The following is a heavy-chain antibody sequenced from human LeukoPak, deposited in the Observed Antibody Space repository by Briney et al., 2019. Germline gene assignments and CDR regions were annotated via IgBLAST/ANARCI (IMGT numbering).Heavy chain of an antibody. D-gene: IGHD2-8*01. CDR2: TYYRSKWYN. Sequence: SQTLSLTCAISGDSVSRNSAACNWIRQSPSRGLEWLGRTYYRSKWYNDYAVSVKSRITINPDTSKNQFSLQLNSVTPEDTAMFYCARDNGAYVSAVYFDYWGQGTLVTVSS. J-gene: IGHJ4*02. CDR3: ARDNGAYVSAVYFDY. CDR1: GDSVSRNSAA. V-gene: IGHV6-1*01.